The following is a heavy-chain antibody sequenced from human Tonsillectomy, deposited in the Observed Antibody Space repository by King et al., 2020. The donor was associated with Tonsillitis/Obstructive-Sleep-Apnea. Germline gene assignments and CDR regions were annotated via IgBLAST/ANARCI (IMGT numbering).Heavy chain of an antibody. CDR3: AKIQVARYTSPLDY. CDR2: ISYDGNRQ. J-gene: IGHJ4*02. CDR1: GFTFSSYG. V-gene: IGHV3-30*18. Sequence: VQLVESGGGVVQPGRSLRLSCAASGFTFSSYGMHWVRQAPGKGLEWVAIISYDGNRQYYADSLKGRFTISRDNSKNTLYLQMNRLTEEDTAVYYCAKIQVARYTSPLDYWGQGTLVTVSS. D-gene: IGHD6-13*01.